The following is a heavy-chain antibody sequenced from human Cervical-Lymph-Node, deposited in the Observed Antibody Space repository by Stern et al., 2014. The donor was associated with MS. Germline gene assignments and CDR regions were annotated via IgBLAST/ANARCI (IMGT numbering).Heavy chain of an antibody. CDR2: ISGHNGNT. CDR3: ARDAGGYFYAMDV. Sequence: QVQLLQPGPEVKKPGASVKVSCTASGYTFSRYGIGWVRQAPGQGLEWMGWISGHNGNTNYAEKGQDRVTVTTDTSTNTAYMEVRSLTSDDTAVYFCARDAGGYFYAMDVWGQGTTVIVS. J-gene: IGHJ6*02. D-gene: IGHD3-10*01. CDR1: GYTFSRYG. V-gene: IGHV1-18*01.